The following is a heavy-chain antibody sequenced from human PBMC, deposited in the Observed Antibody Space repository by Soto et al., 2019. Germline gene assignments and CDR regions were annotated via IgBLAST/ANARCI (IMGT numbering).Heavy chain of an antibody. CDR1: GYTFASYG. Sequence: ASVKVSCKASGYTFASYGISWVRQAPGQGLEWMGWISAYNGNTNYAQKLQGRVTMTTDTSTSTAYMELRSLRSDDTAVYYCARDPLEYSSSRWFAPWGQGTLVTVSS. V-gene: IGHV1-18*01. CDR3: ARDPLEYSSSRWFAP. CDR2: ISAYNGNT. J-gene: IGHJ5*02. D-gene: IGHD6-6*01.